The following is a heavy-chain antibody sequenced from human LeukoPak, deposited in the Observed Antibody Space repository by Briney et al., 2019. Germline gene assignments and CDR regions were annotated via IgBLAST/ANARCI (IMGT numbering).Heavy chain of an antibody. CDR2: IIPIFGTA. D-gene: IGHD6-13*01. CDR1: GGTFSSYA. CDR3: ARHRRGIAALDY. Sequence: GASVKVSCKASGGTFSSYAISWVRQAPGQGLEWMGGIIPIFGTANYAQKFQGRVTITADESTSTAYMELSSLRSEDTAVYYCARHRRGIAALDYWGQGTLVTVSS. V-gene: IGHV1-69*13. J-gene: IGHJ4*02.